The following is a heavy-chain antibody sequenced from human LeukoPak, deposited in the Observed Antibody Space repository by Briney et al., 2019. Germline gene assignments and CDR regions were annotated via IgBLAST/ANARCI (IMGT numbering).Heavy chain of an antibody. J-gene: IGHJ5*02. CDR2: ISSSSSTI. Sequence: GGSLRLSCAASGFTFSSYSMNWVRQAPGKGLEWVSYISSSSSTIYYADSVKGRFTISRDNAKNSLYLQMNSLRAKDTAVYYCARTLLYYYDSSGLHPWGQGTLVTVSS. CDR1: GFTFSSYS. D-gene: IGHD3-22*01. V-gene: IGHV3-48*01. CDR3: ARTLLYYYDSSGLHP.